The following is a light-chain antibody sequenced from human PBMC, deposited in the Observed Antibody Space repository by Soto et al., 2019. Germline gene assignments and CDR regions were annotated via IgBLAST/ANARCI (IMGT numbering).Light chain of an antibody. CDR3: HQYNSWPPGT. V-gene: IGKV3-15*01. CDR1: QSFSISY. Sequence: TQSPCTLSLSPGERATLSCSASQSFSISYLAWYQQKPGQAPRLIISDASTRATGIPARFSGSGSGTEFTLTTSSLQSEDFALYYCHQYNSWPPGTFGQGTKVDIK. J-gene: IGKJ2*01. CDR2: DAS.